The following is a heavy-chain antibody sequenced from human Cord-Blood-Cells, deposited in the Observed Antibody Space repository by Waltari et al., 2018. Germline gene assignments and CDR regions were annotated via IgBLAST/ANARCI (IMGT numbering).Heavy chain of an antibody. V-gene: IGHV4-31*03. CDR3: ASAGSGSYYNAFDI. CDR1: GGSISSGGYY. J-gene: IGHJ3*02. D-gene: IGHD3-10*01. Sequence: QVQLQESGPGLVKPSQTLSLTCTVSGGSISSGGYYWSLIPPHPGKGLEWIGYIYYSGSTYYNPSLKSRVTISVDTSKNQFSLKLSSVTAADTAVYYCASAGSGSYYNAFDIWGQGTMVTVSS. CDR2: IYYSGST.